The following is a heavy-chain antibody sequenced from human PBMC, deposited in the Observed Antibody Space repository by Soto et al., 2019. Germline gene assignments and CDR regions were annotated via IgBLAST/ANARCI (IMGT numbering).Heavy chain of an antibody. CDR2: INHSGST. J-gene: IGHJ4*02. CDR1: GGSFSGYY. Sequence: SETLSLTCAVYGGSFSGYYWSWIRQPPGKGLEWIGEINHSGSTNYNPSLKSRVTISVDTSKNQFSLKLSSVTAADTAVYYCARVRDDSSGYPDYWGQGTLVTVSS. V-gene: IGHV4-34*01. CDR3: ARVRDDSSGYPDY. D-gene: IGHD3-22*01.